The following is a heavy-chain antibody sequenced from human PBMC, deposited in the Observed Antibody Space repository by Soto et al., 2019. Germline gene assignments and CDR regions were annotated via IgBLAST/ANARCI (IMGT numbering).Heavy chain of an antibody. V-gene: IGHV3-7*01. D-gene: IGHD3-3*01. J-gene: IGHJ5*02. Sequence: GGSLRLSCAASGFTFSSYWMSWVRQAPGKGLEWVANIKQDGSEKYYVDSVKGRFTISRDNAKNSLYLQMNSLRAEDTAVYYCAREEFFRDFWSGYYYHWFDPWGQGTLVTVSS. CDR2: IKQDGSEK. CDR3: AREEFFRDFWSGYYYHWFDP. CDR1: GFTFSSYW.